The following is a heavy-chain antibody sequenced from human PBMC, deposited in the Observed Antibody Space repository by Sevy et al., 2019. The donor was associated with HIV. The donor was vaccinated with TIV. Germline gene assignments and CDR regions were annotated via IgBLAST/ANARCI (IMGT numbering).Heavy chain of an antibody. J-gene: IGHJ3*02. V-gene: IGHV3-13*01. CDR3: ARGPAAGTNNYDAFDI. CDR1: GFTFSSYD. D-gene: IGHD6-13*01. CDR2: IGTAGDT. Sequence: GGSLRLSCAASGFTFSSYDMHWVRRATGKGLEWVSAIGTAGDTYYPGSVKGRFTISRENAKNSLYLQMNSLRAGDTAVYYCARGPAAGTNNYDAFDIWGQGTMVTVSS.